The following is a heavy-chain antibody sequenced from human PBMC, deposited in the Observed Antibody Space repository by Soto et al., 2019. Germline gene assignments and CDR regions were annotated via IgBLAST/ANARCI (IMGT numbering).Heavy chain of an antibody. CDR1: GFNLSNFG. Sequence: PGGSLRLSCVASGFNLSNFGMNWVRQAPGRGLEWISLISERGITTTYADSVRSRFTVSRDNAQSSLYLQMGRLTVEDTGVYYCARGGVVWGRGVLVTVSS. J-gene: IGHJ4*02. V-gene: IGHV3-48*03. CDR3: ARGGVV. D-gene: IGHD2-8*01. CDR2: ISERGITT.